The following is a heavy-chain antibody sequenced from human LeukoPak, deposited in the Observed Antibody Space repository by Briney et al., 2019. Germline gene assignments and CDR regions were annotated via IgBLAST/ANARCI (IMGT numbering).Heavy chain of an antibody. Sequence: GGSLRLSCSASGFTFSDYDMNWVRQAPGKGLEWVSSISGLSAHIYYGDSVKGRFSISRDNAKNSVYLQMNSLGVEDTAIYYCGRAFPPLRTSSAGDLWGQGILVTVSS. V-gene: IGHV3-69-1*02. J-gene: IGHJ4*02. D-gene: IGHD3-16*01. CDR2: ISGLSAHI. CDR3: GRAFPPLRTSSAGDL. CDR1: GFTFSDYD.